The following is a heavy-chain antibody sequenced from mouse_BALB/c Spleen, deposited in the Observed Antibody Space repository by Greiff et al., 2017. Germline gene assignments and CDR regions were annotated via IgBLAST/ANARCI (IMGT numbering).Heavy chain of an antibody. J-gene: IGHJ4*01. CDR2: ISDGGSYT. V-gene: IGHV5-4*02. CDR3: ARRYYCGAMDY. Sequence: EVQVVESGGGLVKPGGSLKLSCAASGFTFSSYAMYWVRQTPGKRLEWVATISDGGSYTDYPDSVKGRFTSSRDNAKNNLYLQMSSLKSEDTALYYCARRYYCGAMDYWGQGTAVTGSS. CDR1: GFTFSSYA. D-gene: IGHD2-1*01.